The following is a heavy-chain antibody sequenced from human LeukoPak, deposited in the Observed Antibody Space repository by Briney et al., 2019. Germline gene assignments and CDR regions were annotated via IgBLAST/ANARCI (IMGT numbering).Heavy chain of an antibody. D-gene: IGHD6-13*01. Sequence: GGSLRLSGAASGFTFSSYSMNWVRQAPGKGLEWVSSISSSSSYIYYADSVKGRFTISRDNAKNSLYLQMNSLRAEDTAVYYCARDRAGGGIAAAGTPEDYWGQGTLVTVSS. CDR1: GFTFSSYS. J-gene: IGHJ4*02. CDR3: ARDRAGGGIAAAGTPEDY. CDR2: ISSSSSYI. V-gene: IGHV3-21*01.